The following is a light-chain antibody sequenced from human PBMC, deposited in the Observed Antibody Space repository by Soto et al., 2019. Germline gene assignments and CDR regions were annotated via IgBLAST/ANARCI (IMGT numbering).Light chain of an antibody. CDR1: QGISSY. Sequence: IQLTQSPSSLSAYVGDRVTITCRASQGISSYLAWYQQKPGKAPKPLISAASTLQSEVPSRFSGSGSGTDFTLTISSLQPEDFATYYCQQLNDYPITFGQGTRLEIK. J-gene: IGKJ5*01. CDR3: QQLNDYPIT. V-gene: IGKV1-9*01. CDR2: AAS.